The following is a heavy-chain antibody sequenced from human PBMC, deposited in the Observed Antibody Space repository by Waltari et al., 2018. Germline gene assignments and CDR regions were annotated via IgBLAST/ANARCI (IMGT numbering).Heavy chain of an antibody. V-gene: IGHV4-38-2*01. J-gene: IGHJ4*02. CDR1: GYSISSGSY. CDR3: ARLDSPVDY. CDR2: IYHSGST. D-gene: IGHD2-2*01. Sequence: QVQLQESGPGLVKPSETLSLTCAVSGYSISSGSYWGWIRQPPGKGLEWIGSIYHSGSTYYNPSLKSRVTISVDTSKNQFSLKLSSVTAADTAVYYCARLDSPVDYWGQGTLVTVSS.